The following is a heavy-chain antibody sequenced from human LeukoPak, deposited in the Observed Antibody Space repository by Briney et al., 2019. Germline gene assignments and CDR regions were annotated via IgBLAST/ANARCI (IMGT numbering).Heavy chain of an antibody. D-gene: IGHD3-10*01. Sequence: GASVKVSCKASGYTFAGYYMHWVRQAPGQGLEWMGWINPNSGGTNYAQKFQGRVTMTRDTSISTAYMELSRLRSDDTAVYYCARLVSYGSGGYYYYYTDVWGKGTTVTISS. V-gene: IGHV1-2*02. CDR3: ARLVSYGSGGYYYYYTDV. CDR1: GYTFAGYY. J-gene: IGHJ6*03. CDR2: INPNSGGT.